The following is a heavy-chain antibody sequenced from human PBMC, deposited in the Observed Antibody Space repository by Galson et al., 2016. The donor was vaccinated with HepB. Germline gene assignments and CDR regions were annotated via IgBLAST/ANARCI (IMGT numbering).Heavy chain of an antibody. V-gene: IGHV3-23*01. J-gene: IGHJ6*02. Sequence: SLRLSCAASGLTFGNYAMNWVRQAPGKGLEWVSVINPTGDTTYYADSVKGRFTVSRDNAKNTLYVQMSSLRAEDTAVYYCAKAPRGPDYNYYGMDVWGQGTTVTVSS. D-gene: IGHD3-16*01. CDR3: AKAPRGPDYNYYGMDV. CDR1: GLTFGNYA. CDR2: INPTGDTT.